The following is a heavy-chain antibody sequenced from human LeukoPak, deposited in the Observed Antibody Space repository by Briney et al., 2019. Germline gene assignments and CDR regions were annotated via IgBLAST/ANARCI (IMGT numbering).Heavy chain of an antibody. CDR1: GGSISSGDYY. CDR3: ARPYYYDSRIDP. V-gene: IGHV4-30-4*01. Sequence: SETLCLTCTVSGGSISSGDYYWSWIRQPPGKGLEWIAYMYYSGSTYYNPFLKSRVTMSADTSKNQLSLKLSSVTAADTAVYYCARPYYYDSRIDPWGQGILVTVSS. CDR2: MYYSGST. J-gene: IGHJ5*02. D-gene: IGHD3-22*01.